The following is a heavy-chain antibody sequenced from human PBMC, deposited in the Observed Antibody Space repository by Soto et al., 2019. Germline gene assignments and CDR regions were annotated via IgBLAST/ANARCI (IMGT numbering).Heavy chain of an antibody. CDR2: IYYSGST. D-gene: IGHD1-26*01. Sequence: ASETLSLTCTVSGGSVSSSSHYWGWIRQPPGKGLEWIGNIYYSGSTYYNPSLKSRVTTSVDTSKNQFSLKLSSVTAADTAVYYCARLDSGSYWYWGQGTLVTVSS. CDR3: ARLDSGSYWY. J-gene: IGHJ4*02. V-gene: IGHV4-39*01. CDR1: GGSVSSSSHY.